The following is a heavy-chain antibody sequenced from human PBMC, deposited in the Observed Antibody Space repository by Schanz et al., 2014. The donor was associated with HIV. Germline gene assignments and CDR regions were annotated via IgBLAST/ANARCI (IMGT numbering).Heavy chain of an antibody. V-gene: IGHV3-30*03. CDR3: ARGRGIAVADYGMDV. D-gene: IGHD6-19*01. J-gene: IGHJ6*02. CDR2: ISYDGRNK. CDR1: GFNFNSYG. Sequence: GQLVESGGGLVQPGGSLRLSCAASGFNFNSYGMHWVRQAPGKGLEWMGVISYDGRNKYYADSVKGRFTISRDNAKNSLYLQMNSLRAEDTAVYYCARGRGIAVADYGMDVWGQGTTVTVSS.